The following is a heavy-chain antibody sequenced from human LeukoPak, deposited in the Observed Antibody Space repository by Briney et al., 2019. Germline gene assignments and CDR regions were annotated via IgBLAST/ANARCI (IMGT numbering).Heavy chain of an antibody. CDR3: AKDPPSSSSRWYGY. V-gene: IGHV3-23*01. Sequence: GGSLRLSCAASGFTFSSYAMSWVRQALGKGLEWVSAISGSGGSTYYADSLKGRLTTSRDNSKTTLYLQMNSLRAEDTAVYYCAKDPPSSSSRWYGYWGQGTLVTVSS. J-gene: IGHJ4*02. D-gene: IGHD6-13*01. CDR2: ISGSGGST. CDR1: GFTFSSYA.